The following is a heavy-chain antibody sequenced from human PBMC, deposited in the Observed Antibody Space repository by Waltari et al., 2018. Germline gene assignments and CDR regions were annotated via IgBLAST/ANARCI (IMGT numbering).Heavy chain of an antibody. J-gene: IGHJ4*02. Sequence: EVQLVESGGGLVHPGGSLRLSWAASGFSFSRYWLSWVRQAPGKGLDGGASIKQDGSDKHYMDSVRGRFTISRDNAKKSLYLEMNRLIDDDTAVYYCASVRSGWDFWGQGTLVTVSS. CDR3: ASVRSGWDF. CDR2: IKQDGSDK. CDR1: GFSFSRYW. V-gene: IGHV3-7*02. D-gene: IGHD6-19*01.